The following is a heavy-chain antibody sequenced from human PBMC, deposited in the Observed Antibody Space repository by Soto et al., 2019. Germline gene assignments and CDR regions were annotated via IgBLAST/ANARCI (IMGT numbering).Heavy chain of an antibody. V-gene: IGHV4-31*03. CDR3: ARAVVGTVTSSPDY. J-gene: IGHJ4*02. Sequence: QVQLQESGPGLVKPSQTLSLTCTVSGGSISSGGYYWSWIRQHPGKGLEWIGYIYYSGSTYYNPSLKSRVTIXGXTXXNQFSLKLSSVTAADMAVYYCARAVVGTVTSSPDYWGQGTQVTVSS. D-gene: IGHD4-17*01. CDR1: GGSISSGGYY. CDR2: IYYSGST.